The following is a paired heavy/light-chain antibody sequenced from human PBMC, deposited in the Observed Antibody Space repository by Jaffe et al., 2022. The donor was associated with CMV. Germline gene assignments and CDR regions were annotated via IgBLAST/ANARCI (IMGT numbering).Light chain of an antibody. Sequence: DIQVTQSPSTLSASVGDKVSLTCRASQTVRTWLAWYQQKPGKAPELLIYEASILESGVPLRFSGSGSGTEFTLTISSLQPDDVATYYCQQYNTYPWTFGQGTKVDIK. J-gene: IGKJ1*01. V-gene: IGKV1-5*03. CDR2: EAS. CDR3: QQYNTYPWT. CDR1: QTVRTW.
Heavy chain of an antibody. V-gene: IGHV3-48*03. Sequence: EVHLVESGGGLVQPGGSLRLSCAASGFSFSSYEMNWVRQAPGKGLEWIGNISSSGSSTQFAESVKGRFTISRDNAKNSLYIQMRSLRAEDTGVYYCASGGSCIDGLCNNVGYLLHWGQGTLVTVSS. D-gene: IGHD2-2*03. CDR1: GFSFSSYE. CDR2: ISSSGSST. CDR3: ASGGSCIDGLCNNVGYLLH. J-gene: IGHJ1*01.